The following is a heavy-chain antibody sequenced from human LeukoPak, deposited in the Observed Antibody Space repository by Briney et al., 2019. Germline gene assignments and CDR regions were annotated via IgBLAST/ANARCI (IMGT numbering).Heavy chain of an antibody. V-gene: IGHV4-39*07. Sequence: PSETLSLTCTVSGTFIRSSSYYWGWIRQPPGKGLEWIGSVYYSGSTYYNPSLKSRVTITIDTSKNQFSLKLSSVTDADTAVYYCTRDQGGSYPTDYWGQGTLVTVSS. J-gene: IGHJ4*02. CDR2: VYYSGST. CDR3: TRDQGGSYPTDY. CDR1: GTFIRSSSYY. D-gene: IGHD1-26*01.